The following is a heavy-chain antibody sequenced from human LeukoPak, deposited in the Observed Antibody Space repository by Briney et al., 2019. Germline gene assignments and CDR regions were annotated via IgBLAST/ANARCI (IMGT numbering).Heavy chain of an antibody. J-gene: IGHJ4*02. D-gene: IGHD2-15*01. CDR1: GFTFSDYY. Sequence: GGSLRLSCAASGFTFSDYYMSWIRQAPGKALEGVSYISSSGSTIYYADSVKGRFTIPRDNAKNSLHLQMNSLRAEDTAVYYCARGIRGRTVVVVAATLISGGQGTLVTVSS. V-gene: IGHV3-11*04. CDR3: ARGIRGRTVVVVAATLIS. CDR2: ISSSGSTI.